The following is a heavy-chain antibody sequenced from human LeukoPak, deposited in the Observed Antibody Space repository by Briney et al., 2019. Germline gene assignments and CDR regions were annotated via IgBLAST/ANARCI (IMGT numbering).Heavy chain of an antibody. CDR2: IKQDGSEK. V-gene: IGHV3-7*01. J-gene: IGHJ4*02. CDR3: ARDESPLYCSGGSCLEGY. Sequence: GGSLRLSCAASGFTFSSYWMSWVRQAPGKGLEWVANIKQDGSEKYYVDSVKGRFTISRDNAKNSLYLQMNSLRAEDTAVYYCARDESPLYCSGGSCLEGYWGQGTLVTVSS. D-gene: IGHD2-15*01. CDR1: GFTFSSYW.